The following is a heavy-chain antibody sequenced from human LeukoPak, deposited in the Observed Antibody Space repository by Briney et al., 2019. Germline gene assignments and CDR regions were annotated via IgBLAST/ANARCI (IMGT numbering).Heavy chain of an antibody. Sequence: GGSLRLSCAASGFTFSSYAMSWVRQAPGKGLEWVSYISSSSSTIYYADSVKGRFTISRDNAKNSLYLQMNSLRAEDTAVYYCARAPSWYYDYVWGSYRSPDFDYWGQGTLVTVSS. CDR2: ISSSSSTI. V-gene: IGHV3-48*04. D-gene: IGHD3-16*02. J-gene: IGHJ4*02. CDR3: ARAPSWYYDYVWGSYRSPDFDY. CDR1: GFTFSSYA.